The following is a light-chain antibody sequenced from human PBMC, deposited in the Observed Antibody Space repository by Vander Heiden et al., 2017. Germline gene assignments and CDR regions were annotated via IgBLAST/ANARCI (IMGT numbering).Light chain of an antibody. V-gene: IGKV1-39*01. J-gene: IGKJ4*01. CDR3: HQGYSTPLT. Sequence: DILMTQSPSSLSAPVGDRVTITCRTSQSISTYLNWYLQKPGKDPQRQISAATSLRIGVPSRFSGSASGTDFTLTGSSLQPEDFATYYCHQGYSTPLTFGGGTKVEIK. CDR1: QSISTY. CDR2: AAT.